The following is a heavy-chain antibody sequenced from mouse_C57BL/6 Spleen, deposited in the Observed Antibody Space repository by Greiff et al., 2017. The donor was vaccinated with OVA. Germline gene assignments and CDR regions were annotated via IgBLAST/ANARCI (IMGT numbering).Heavy chain of an antibody. CDR2: INPNNGGT. CDR3: ARVWDYDDLAWFAY. J-gene: IGHJ3*01. D-gene: IGHD2-4*01. V-gene: IGHV1-26*01. CDR1: GYTFTDYY. Sequence: EVQLQQSGPELVKPGASVKISCKASGYTFTDYYMNWVKQSHGKSLEWIGDINPNNGGTSYNQKFKGKATLTVDKSSSTAYMELRSLTSEDSAVYYCARVWDYDDLAWFAYWGQGTLVTVSA.